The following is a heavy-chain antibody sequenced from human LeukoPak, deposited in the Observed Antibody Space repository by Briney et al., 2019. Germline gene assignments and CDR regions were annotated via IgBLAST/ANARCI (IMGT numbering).Heavy chain of an antibody. CDR2: IREDGSEK. J-gene: IGHJ4*02. Sequence: GGSLRLSCAASGFTFSSSWMTWVSQAPGKGLEWVASIREDGSEKTSVDSVKGRFTISRDNAKNSLYLQMDSLRAEDTAVYYCARGPTNGQAFDYWGQGTLVSVSS. D-gene: IGHD2-8*01. CDR1: GFTFSSSW. CDR3: ARGPTNGQAFDY. V-gene: IGHV3-7*01.